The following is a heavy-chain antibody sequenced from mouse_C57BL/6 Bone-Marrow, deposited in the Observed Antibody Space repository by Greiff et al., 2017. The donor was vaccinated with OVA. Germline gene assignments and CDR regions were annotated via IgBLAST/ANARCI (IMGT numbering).Heavy chain of an antibody. D-gene: IGHD1-1*01. CDR2: IDPSDSYT. J-gene: IGHJ2*01. Sequence: QVQLQQPGAELVKPGASVKLSCKASGYTFTSYWMQWVKQRPGQGLEWIGEIDPSDSYTNYNQKFKGKATLTVDTSSSTAYIHLSGLTSGDSAVYYCASGKPYYGSSYDLWGQGTTLTVSS. CDR1: GYTFTSYW. CDR3: ASGKPYYGSSYDL. V-gene: IGHV1-50*01.